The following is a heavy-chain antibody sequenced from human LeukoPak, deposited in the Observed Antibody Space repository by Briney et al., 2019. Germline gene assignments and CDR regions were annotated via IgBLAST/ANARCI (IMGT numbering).Heavy chain of an antibody. Sequence: SVKVSCKASGGTFSSYTISWVRQAPGQGLEWMGRIIPILGIANYAQKFQGRVTITADKSTSTAYMELSSLRSEDTAVYYCARGPYYYDSSGTYYYGMDVWGQGTTVTVSS. CDR1: GGTFSSYT. V-gene: IGHV1-69*02. CDR2: IIPILGIA. J-gene: IGHJ6*02. D-gene: IGHD3-22*01. CDR3: ARGPYYYDSSGTYYYGMDV.